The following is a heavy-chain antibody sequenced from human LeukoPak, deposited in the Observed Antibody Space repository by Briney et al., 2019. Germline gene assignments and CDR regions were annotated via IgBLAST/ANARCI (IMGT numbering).Heavy chain of an antibody. CDR3: ASILLWYVYDY. V-gene: IGHV3-23*01. Sequence: GGSLRLSCTASGFTFSNYWIHWVRQAPGKGLEWVSAISDSGGSTYYTDSVKGRFTISRDNSKNTLYLQMNSLRAEDTAVYYCASILLWYVYDYWGQGTLVTVSS. CDR2: ISDSGGST. CDR1: GFTFSNYW. D-gene: IGHD3-10*01. J-gene: IGHJ4*02.